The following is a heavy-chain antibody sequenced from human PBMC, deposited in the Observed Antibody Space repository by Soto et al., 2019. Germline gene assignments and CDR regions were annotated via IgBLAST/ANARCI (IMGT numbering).Heavy chain of an antibody. D-gene: IGHD7-27*01. CDR2: IGTAGDT. CDR1: GFTFSSYD. CDR3: ARGLINWGWRWGYFDY. J-gene: IGHJ4*02. Sequence: EVQLVESGGGLEQPGGSLRLSCAASGFTFSSYDMHWVRQATGKGLEWVSAIGTAGDTYYPGSVKGRFTISRENAKNSLYLQMNSLRAGDTAVYYCARGLINWGWRWGYFDYWGQGTLVTVSS. V-gene: IGHV3-13*01.